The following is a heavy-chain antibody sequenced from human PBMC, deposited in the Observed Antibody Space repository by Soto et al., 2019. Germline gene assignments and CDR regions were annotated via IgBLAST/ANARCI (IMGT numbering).Heavy chain of an antibody. D-gene: IGHD3-3*01. J-gene: IGHJ6*02. CDR3: ARDYDFWSGYGPNGMDV. V-gene: IGHV1-69*12. CDR1: GGTFSSYA. Sequence: QVQLVQSGAEVKKPGSSVKVSCKASGGTFSSYAISWVRQAPGQGLEWMGGIIPIFGTANYAQKFQGRVTSTADESTSTGYMELSSLRSEDTAVYYCARDYDFWSGYGPNGMDVWGQGTTVTVSS. CDR2: IIPIFGTA.